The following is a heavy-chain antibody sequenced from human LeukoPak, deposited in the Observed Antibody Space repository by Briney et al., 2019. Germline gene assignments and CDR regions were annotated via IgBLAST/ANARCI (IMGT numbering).Heavy chain of an antibody. D-gene: IGHD3-10*01. CDR1: GFTFSSYT. V-gene: IGHV3-21*01. CDR3: ARERLYYYGSGSYYFDY. CDR2: ISSSSSYI. J-gene: IGHJ4*02. Sequence: PGGSLRLSCAASGFTFSSYTMNWVRQAPGKGLEWVSSISSSSSYIYYADSVKGRFTISRDNAKNSLYLQMNSLRAEDTAVYYCARERLYYYGSGSYYFDYWGQGTLVTVSS.